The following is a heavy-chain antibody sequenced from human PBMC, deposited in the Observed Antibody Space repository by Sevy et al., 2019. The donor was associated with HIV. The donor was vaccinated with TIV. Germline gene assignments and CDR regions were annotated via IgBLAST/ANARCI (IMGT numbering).Heavy chain of an antibody. Sequence: GGSLRLSCAASGFTFSSYEMNWVRQAPGKGLQWVSYISSSGSTIYYADSVKGRFTISRDNAKNSLYLQMNSLRAEDTAVYYCARVSVVPAAIGRDYYYYYYGMDVWGQRTTVTVSS. J-gene: IGHJ6*02. CDR2: ISSSGSTI. D-gene: IGHD2-2*01. CDR3: ARVSVVPAAIGRDYYYYYYGMDV. V-gene: IGHV3-48*03. CDR1: GFTFSSYE.